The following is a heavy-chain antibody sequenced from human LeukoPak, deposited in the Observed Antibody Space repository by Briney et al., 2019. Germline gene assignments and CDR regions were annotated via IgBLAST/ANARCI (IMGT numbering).Heavy chain of an antibody. J-gene: IGHJ4*02. CDR2: VSSSSTYI. CDR3: ARGSGSYYSYFDY. D-gene: IGHD1-26*01. V-gene: IGHV3-21*01. CDR1: GFTFSSFS. Sequence: PGGSLRLSCAASGFTFSSFSMNWVRQAPGKGLEWVSSVSSSSTYIYYADSVKGRITISRDNAKNSLYLQMNSLSAEDTAVYYCARGSGSYYSYFDYWGQGTLVTVSS.